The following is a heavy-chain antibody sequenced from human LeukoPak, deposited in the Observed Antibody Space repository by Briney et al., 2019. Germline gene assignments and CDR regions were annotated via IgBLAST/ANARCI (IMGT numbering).Heavy chain of an antibody. CDR3: ARDPSLITMIVVVGGYFDY. CDR2: ISYDGSNK. J-gene: IGHJ4*02. V-gene: IGHV3-30*04. D-gene: IGHD3-22*01. CDR1: GFTFSSYA. Sequence: GRSLRLSCAASGFTFSSYAMHWVRQAPGKGLEWVAVISYDGSNKYYADSVKGRFTISRDNSKNTLYLQMNSLRAEDTAVYYCARDPSLITMIVVVGGYFDYWGQGTLVTVSS.